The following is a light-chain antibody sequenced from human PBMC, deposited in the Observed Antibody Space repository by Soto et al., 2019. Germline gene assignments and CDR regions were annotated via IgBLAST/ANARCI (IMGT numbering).Light chain of an antibody. Sequence: DIQMTQSPSSLSASVGDRVTITCRASQSIRSYLNWYQQKPGKAPKLLIYAASSLQSGVPSRFSGSGSGTDFTLTISSLQPEDFVTYYCQQTYSTPPYTFGQGTKLEIK. V-gene: IGKV1-39*01. CDR3: QQTYSTPPYT. CDR2: AAS. CDR1: QSIRSY. J-gene: IGKJ2*01.